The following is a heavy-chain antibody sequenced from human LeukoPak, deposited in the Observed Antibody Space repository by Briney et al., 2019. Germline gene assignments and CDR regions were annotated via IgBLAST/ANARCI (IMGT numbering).Heavy chain of an antibody. CDR1: GASITSHY. D-gene: IGHD3-3*01. CDR3: AGTSITIFGDSFDP. CDR2: IYYSGST. V-gene: IGHV4-39*07. Sequence: SETLSLTCTVSGASITSHYWSWIRQPPGKGLEWIGSIYYSGSTYYNPSLKSRVTISVDTSKNQFSLKLSSVTAADTAVYYCAGTSITIFGDSFDPWGQGTLVTVSS. J-gene: IGHJ5*02.